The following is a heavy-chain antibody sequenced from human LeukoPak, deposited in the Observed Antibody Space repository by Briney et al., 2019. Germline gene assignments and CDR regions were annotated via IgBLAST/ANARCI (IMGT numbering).Heavy chain of an antibody. CDR3: ARTPLGGQYPRKGLYYFDY. CDR2: INHSGST. CDR1: GGSFSGYY. D-gene: IGHD3-16*01. Sequence: SETLSLTCAVYGGSFSGYYWSWIRQPPGKGLEWIGEINHSGSTNYNPSLKSRVTISVDTSKNQFSLKLSSVTAADTAVYYCARTPLGGQYPRKGLYYFDYWGQGTLVTVSS. V-gene: IGHV4-34*01. J-gene: IGHJ4*02.